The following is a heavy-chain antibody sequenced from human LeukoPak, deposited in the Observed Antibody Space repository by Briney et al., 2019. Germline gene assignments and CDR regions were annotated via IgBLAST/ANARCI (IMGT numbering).Heavy chain of an antibody. J-gene: IGHJ4*02. D-gene: IGHD5-18*01. Sequence: PGGSLRLSCAASGFTFSGYAMHWVRQAPGKGLEWVAVIWYDGTNKYYVDSVKGRLTISRDNSKNTLYLQMNSLRADDTAVYYCAKGFSYGFDYWGQGTLVTVS. CDR1: GFTFSGYA. V-gene: IGHV3-33*06. CDR3: AKGFSYGFDY. CDR2: IWYDGTNK.